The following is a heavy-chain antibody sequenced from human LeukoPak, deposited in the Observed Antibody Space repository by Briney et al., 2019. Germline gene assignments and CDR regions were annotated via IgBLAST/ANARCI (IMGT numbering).Heavy chain of an antibody. D-gene: IGHD2-8*01. Sequence: SLRLSCAASGFTFDDYAMHWVRQAPGKGLEWVSGISWNSGTKGYADSVKGRFTISRDNAKNSLYLQMNSLRGEDAALYYCAVLHYYAMDVWGQGTMVTVSS. J-gene: IGHJ6*02. CDR2: ISWNSGTK. CDR3: AVLHYYAMDV. V-gene: IGHV3-9*01. CDR1: GFTFDDYA.